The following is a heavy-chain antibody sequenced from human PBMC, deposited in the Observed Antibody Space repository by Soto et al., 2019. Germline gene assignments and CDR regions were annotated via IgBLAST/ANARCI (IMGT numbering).Heavy chain of an antibody. CDR2: INAGNGNT. Sequence: ASVKVSCKASGYTFTSYAMHWVRQAPGQRLEWMGWINAGNGNTKYSQKFQGRVTITRDTSASTAYMELSSLRSEDTAVYYCARVFSSSYVWGSYRPFDYWGQGTLVTSPQ. D-gene: IGHD3-16*02. CDR3: ARVFSSSYVWGSYRPFDY. CDR1: GYTFTSYA. J-gene: IGHJ4*02. V-gene: IGHV1-3*01.